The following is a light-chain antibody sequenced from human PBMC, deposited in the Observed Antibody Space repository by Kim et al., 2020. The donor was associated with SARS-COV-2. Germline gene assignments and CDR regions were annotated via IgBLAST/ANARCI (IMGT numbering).Light chain of an antibody. J-gene: IGKJ5*01. CDR1: QSISSN. V-gene: IGKV3-15*01. CDR2: AAS. Sequence: SPGERATLSCRASQSISSNLVWYQQKPGQAPRLLIYAASSRATGVPARFSGSGFGTEVTLTINSLQSEDCAIYYCQHYDNWPSITFGQGTRLEIK. CDR3: QHYDNWPSIT.